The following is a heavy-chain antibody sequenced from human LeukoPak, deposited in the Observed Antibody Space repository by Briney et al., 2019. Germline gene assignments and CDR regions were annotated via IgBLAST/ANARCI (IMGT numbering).Heavy chain of an antibody. CDR1: GFTFSSYS. Sequence: GGSLRLSCAASGFTFSSYSMNWVRPAPGKGLEWVSSISSSSSYIYYADSVKGRFTISRDNAKNSLYLQMNSLRAEDTAVYYCARDHETNWYERANLFDYWGQGTLVTVSS. CDR2: ISSSSSYI. D-gene: IGHD1-1*01. CDR3: ARDHETNWYERANLFDY. J-gene: IGHJ4*02. V-gene: IGHV3-21*01.